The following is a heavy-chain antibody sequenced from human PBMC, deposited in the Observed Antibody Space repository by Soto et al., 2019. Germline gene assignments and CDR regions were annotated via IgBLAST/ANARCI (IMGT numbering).Heavy chain of an antibody. D-gene: IGHD3-9*01. V-gene: IGHV3-21*01. CDR2: ISSSSSYI. Sequence: GGSLRLSCAASGFTFSSYSMNWVRQAPGKGLEWVSSISSSSSYIYYADSVKGRFTISRDNAKNSLYLQMNSLRAEDTAVYYCAREALPNYDILTGHYYYYMDVWGKGTTVTVSS. J-gene: IGHJ6*03. CDR3: AREALPNYDILTGHYYYYMDV. CDR1: GFTFSSYS.